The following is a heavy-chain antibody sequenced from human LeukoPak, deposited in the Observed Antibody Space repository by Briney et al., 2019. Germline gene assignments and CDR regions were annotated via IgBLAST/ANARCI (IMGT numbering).Heavy chain of an antibody. Sequence: GGSLRLSCAASGFTFSSYSMNWVRQAPGKGLEWVSSISSSSSYIYYADSVKGRFTISRDNVKNSLYLQMNSLRAEDTAVYYCARVGGHYDILTGYYSLYYFDYWGQGTLVTVSS. D-gene: IGHD3-9*01. CDR1: GFTFSSYS. J-gene: IGHJ4*02. V-gene: IGHV3-21*01. CDR3: ARVGGHYDILTGYYSLYYFDY. CDR2: ISSSSSYI.